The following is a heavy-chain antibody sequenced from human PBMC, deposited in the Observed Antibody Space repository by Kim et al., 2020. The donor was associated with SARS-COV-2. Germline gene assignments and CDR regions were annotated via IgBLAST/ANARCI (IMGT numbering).Heavy chain of an antibody. D-gene: IGHD1-1*01. CDR3: ARDTGGRYSYYYCGMDV. CDR2: IYTSGST. CDR1: GGSISSGSYY. Sequence: SETLSLICTVSGGSISSGSYYWSWIRQPAGKGLEWIGRIYTSGSTNYNPSLKSRVTISVDTSKNQFSLKLSSVTAADTAVYYCARDTGGRYSYYYCGMDVWGQGTTVTVSS. V-gene: IGHV4-61*02. J-gene: IGHJ6*02.